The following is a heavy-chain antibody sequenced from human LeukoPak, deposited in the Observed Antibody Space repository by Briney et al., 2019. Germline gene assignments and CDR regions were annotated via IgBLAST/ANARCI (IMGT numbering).Heavy chain of an antibody. V-gene: IGHV3-11*01. J-gene: IGHJ3*02. CDR2: ISSSGSTI. CDR1: GFTFSDYY. CDR3: ARVSHWFGDDYAFDI. D-gene: IGHD3-10*01. Sequence: GGSLRLSCAASGFTFSDYYMSWIRQAPGKGLEWVSYISSSGSTIYYADSVKGRFTISRDNAKNSLYLQMNSLRAEDTAVYYCARVSHWFGDDYAFDIWGQGTMVTVSS.